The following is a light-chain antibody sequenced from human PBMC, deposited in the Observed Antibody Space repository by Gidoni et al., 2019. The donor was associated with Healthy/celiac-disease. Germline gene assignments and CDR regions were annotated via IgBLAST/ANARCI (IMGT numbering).Light chain of an antibody. Sequence: DIQMTQSPSSLSASLGDRVTITCRASQSISSYLNWYQQKPGKAPKLLIYAASSLQSGVPSRFSGIGSGTDFTLTISSLQPEDFATYYCQQSYSTPITFXPXTKVDIK. V-gene: IGKV1-39*01. J-gene: IGKJ3*01. CDR2: AAS. CDR3: QQSYSTPIT. CDR1: QSISSY.